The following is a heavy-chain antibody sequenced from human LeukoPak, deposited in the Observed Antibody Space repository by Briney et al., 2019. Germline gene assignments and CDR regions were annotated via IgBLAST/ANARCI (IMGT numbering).Heavy chain of an antibody. CDR3: ASCGGEDYNY. Sequence: ASVKVSCKASGGTFSSYAIRWVRQAPGQGLEWMGRIIPILGIANYAQKFQGRVTITADKSTSTAYMELSSLRSEDTAVYYCASCGGEDYNYWGQGTLVTVSS. CDR2: IIPILGIA. J-gene: IGHJ4*02. D-gene: IGHD2-21*01. CDR1: GGTFSSYA. V-gene: IGHV1-69*04.